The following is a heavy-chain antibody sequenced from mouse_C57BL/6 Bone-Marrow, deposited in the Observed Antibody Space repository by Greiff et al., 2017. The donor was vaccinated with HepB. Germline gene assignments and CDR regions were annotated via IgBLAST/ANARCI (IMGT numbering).Heavy chain of an antibody. CDR3: ASDNGHEGFAY. V-gene: IGHV1-53*01. CDR2: INPSNGGT. D-gene: IGHD2-2*01. Sequence: QVQLQQPGPELVKPGASVKLSCKASGYTFNSYWMHWVKQRPGQGLEWIGNINPSNGGTKYNEKFKSKATLTVDKSSSTAYLQLSSLTSEDSAVYYCASDNGHEGFAYWGQGTLVTVSA. CDR1: GYTFNSYW. J-gene: IGHJ3*01.